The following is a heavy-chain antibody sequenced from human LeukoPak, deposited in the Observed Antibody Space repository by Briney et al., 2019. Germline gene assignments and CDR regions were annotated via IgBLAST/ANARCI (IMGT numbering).Heavy chain of an antibody. CDR1: GFTFSSYW. J-gene: IGHJ4*02. D-gene: IGHD4-17*01. V-gene: IGHV3-7*01. CDR2: IKQDGSEK. CDR3: AKDSTTVTTRGLIPDY. Sequence: GGSLRLSCAASGFTFSSYWMSWVRQAPGKGLEWVANIKQDGSEKYYVDSVKGRFTISRDNSKNTLYLQMNSLRAEDTAVYYCAKDSTTVTTRGLIPDYWGQGTLVTVSS.